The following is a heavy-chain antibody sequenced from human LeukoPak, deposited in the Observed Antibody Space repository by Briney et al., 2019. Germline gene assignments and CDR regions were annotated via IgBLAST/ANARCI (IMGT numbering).Heavy chain of an antibody. CDR3: AKDYGDYPTYYFDY. CDR1: GFTFDDYA. J-gene: IGHJ4*02. V-gene: IGHV3-9*03. D-gene: IGHD4-17*01. Sequence: GRSLRLSCAGSGFTFDDYAMHWVRQAPGKGVYWVSGISWNSGSIGYADSVKGRFTISRDNAKNSLYLQMNSLRAEDMALYYCAKDYGDYPTYYFDYWGQGTLVTVSS. CDR2: ISWNSGSI.